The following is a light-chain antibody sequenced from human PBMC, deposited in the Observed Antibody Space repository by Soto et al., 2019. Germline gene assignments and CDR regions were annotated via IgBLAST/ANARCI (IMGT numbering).Light chain of an antibody. Sequence: DIQMTQSPSSLSASVGDRVTITCRASQSISSYLNWYQQKPGKAPKPLIYAASSLQNGVPFRFSGSGSGTDFTLTISSLQPEDFAFYYGQQHYTTPWTFGQGTKVEIK. CDR3: QQHYTTPWT. CDR2: AAS. V-gene: IGKV1-39*01. CDR1: QSISSY. J-gene: IGKJ1*01.